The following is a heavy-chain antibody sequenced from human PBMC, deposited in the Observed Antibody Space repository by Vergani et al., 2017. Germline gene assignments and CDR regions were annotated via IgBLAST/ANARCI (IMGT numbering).Heavy chain of an antibody. D-gene: IGHD3-10*01. V-gene: IGHV4-39*07. CDR1: GGSVSSGSYY. CDR3: ARRGMVRGVISWFDP. J-gene: IGHJ5*02. CDR2: IYHSGST. Sequence: QVQLQESGPGLVKPSETLSLTCTVSGGSVSSGSYYWSWIRQPPGKGLEWIGSIYHSGSTYYNPSLKSRVTISVDTSKNQFSLKLSSVTAADTAVYYCARRGMVRGVISWFDPWGQGTLVTVSS.